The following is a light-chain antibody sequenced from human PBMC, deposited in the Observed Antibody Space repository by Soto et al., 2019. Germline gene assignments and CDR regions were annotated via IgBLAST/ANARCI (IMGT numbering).Light chain of an antibody. Sequence: EIVLTQSPGTLSLSPGERAILSCRASQSVSNSYLAWFQQRPGQAPRLLIFGASSRATGIPERFSGSGSGTDFTLTISRLEPEDFAVYYCQKYGDSPRTFGQGTKVEIK. CDR1: QSVSNSY. CDR2: GAS. V-gene: IGKV3-20*01. CDR3: QKYGDSPRT. J-gene: IGKJ1*01.